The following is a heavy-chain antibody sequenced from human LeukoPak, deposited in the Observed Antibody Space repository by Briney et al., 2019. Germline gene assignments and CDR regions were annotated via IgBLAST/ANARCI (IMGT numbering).Heavy chain of an antibody. CDR2: ISGSGGST. CDR3: AKEITIFGV. V-gene: IGHV3-23*01. Sequence: PGGSLRLSCVASGFTFSNYWLTWVRQAPGKGLEWVSAISGSGGSTYYADSVKGRFTISRDNSKNTLYLQMNSLRAEDTAVYYCAKEITIFGVWGQGTLVTVSS. D-gene: IGHD3-3*01. J-gene: IGHJ4*02. CDR1: GFTFSNYW.